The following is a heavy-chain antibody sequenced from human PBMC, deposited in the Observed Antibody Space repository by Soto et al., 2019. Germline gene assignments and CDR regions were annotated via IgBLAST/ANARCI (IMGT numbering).Heavy chain of an antibody. Sequence: EMQLLESGGDLVQPGGSLRLSCVASGLTFSSYAMSWVRQAPGKGLEWVSVISGSGGYTDYADSVKGRFTISRDNSKNTLYLQMNSLRAEDTALYYCAKRFRGVLLNPEVDWGQGTLVTVSS. D-gene: IGHD3-10*01. J-gene: IGHJ4*02. V-gene: IGHV3-23*01. CDR1: GLTFSSYA. CDR2: ISGSGGYT. CDR3: AKRFRGVLLNPEVD.